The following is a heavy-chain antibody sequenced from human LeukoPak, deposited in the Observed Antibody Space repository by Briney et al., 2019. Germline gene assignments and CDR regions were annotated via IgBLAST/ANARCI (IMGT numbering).Heavy chain of an antibody. Sequence: PSVKVSCKASGGTFSSYAISWVRQAPGQGLEWMGRIIPILGIANYAQKFQGSVTITADKSTSTAYMELSSLRSEDTAVYYCARDRAPHYYDSSGYWYYWGQGTLVTVSS. CDR2: IIPILGIA. CDR3: ARDRAPHYYDSSGYWYY. D-gene: IGHD3-22*01. CDR1: GGTFSSYA. V-gene: IGHV1-69*04. J-gene: IGHJ4*02.